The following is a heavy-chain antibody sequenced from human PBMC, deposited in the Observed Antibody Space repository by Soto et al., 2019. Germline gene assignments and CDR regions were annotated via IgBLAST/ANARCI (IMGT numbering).Heavy chain of an antibody. CDR2: TYYRSKWYN. D-gene: IGHD6-13*01. CDR3: PTDRIAAAGKANWFDH. J-gene: IGHJ5*02. V-gene: IGHV6-1*01. Sequence: SQTLSLTCAISGDSVSSNSAAWNWIRQSPSRGLEWLGRTYYRSKWYNDYAVSVKSRITINPDTSKNQFSLQLNSVPPEDTAVYSCPTDRIAAAGKANWFDHRAQGTLVTVSS. CDR1: GDSVSSNSAA.